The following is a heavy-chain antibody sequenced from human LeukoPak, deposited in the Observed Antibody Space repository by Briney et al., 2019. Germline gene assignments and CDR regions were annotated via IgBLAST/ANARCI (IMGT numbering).Heavy chain of an antibody. CDR2: INHSGST. J-gene: IGHJ4*02. CDR3: ARHIDSVRFFDF. Sequence: SETLSLTCAVYGGSFSGYYWSWIRQPPGKGLEWIGEINHSGSTNYNPSLKSRVTISVDTSKNQFSLKLSSVTAADTGVYYCARHIDSVRFFDFWGQGTLVTVSS. CDR1: GGSFSGYY. D-gene: IGHD4-17*01. V-gene: IGHV4-34*01.